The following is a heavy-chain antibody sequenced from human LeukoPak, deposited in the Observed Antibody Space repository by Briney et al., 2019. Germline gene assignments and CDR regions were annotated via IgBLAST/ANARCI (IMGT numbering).Heavy chain of an antibody. CDR3: AKDILDYYGSGSYGIDY. Sequence: GGSLRLSCAASGFTFDDYAMHWVRHAPGKGLEWVSLISGDGGSTYYADSVEGRFTISRDNSKNSLYLQMNSLRTEDTALYYCAKDILDYYGSGSYGIDYWGQGTLVTVSS. CDR2: ISGDGGST. D-gene: IGHD3-10*01. V-gene: IGHV3-43*02. CDR1: GFTFDDYA. J-gene: IGHJ4*02.